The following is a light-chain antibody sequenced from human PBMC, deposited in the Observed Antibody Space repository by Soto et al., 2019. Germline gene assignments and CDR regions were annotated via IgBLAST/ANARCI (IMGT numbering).Light chain of an antibody. J-gene: IGKJ2*02. Sequence: EIVLTQSPATLSLSPGEGASLSCRASQNISTYLAWYQQKPGQAPRLLIYAVSSRATGIPDRFSGSGSGTDFSLTISRLEPEDFAVYYCQQYRGTFGQGTKLEMK. CDR2: AVS. CDR3: QQYRGT. CDR1: QNISTY. V-gene: IGKV3-20*01.